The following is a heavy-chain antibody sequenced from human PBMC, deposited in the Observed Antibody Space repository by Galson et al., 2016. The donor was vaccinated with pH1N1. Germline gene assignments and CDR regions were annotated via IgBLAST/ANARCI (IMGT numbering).Heavy chain of an antibody. V-gene: IGHV3-23*01. Sequence: SLRLSCAASGFTFINYAMNWVRQAPGKGLEWVSTISGSVAATYYADSVKGRFTISRDNSKNTLYLQMNSLRAEDTAVYYCAKGYYYGDYLDYYYFYNMDVWGQGTTVTVSS. CDR1: GFTFINYA. J-gene: IGHJ6*02. CDR3: AKGYYYGDYLDYYYFYNMDV. D-gene: IGHD4-17*01. CDR2: ISGSVAAT.